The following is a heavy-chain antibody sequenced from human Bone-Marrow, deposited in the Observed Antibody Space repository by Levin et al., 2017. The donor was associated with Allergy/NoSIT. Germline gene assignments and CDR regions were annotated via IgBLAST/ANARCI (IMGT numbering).Heavy chain of an antibody. Sequence: PGGSLRLSCVASGFTLSNVWMSWVRQAPGKGLEWVGRIKSKTDGGSPDYAAPVKGRFTISRDDSKNILYLHMYSLKTDDAAVYYCATEIPNTYYYESSGFDYWGQGTRVTVSS. J-gene: IGHJ4*02. D-gene: IGHD3-22*01. CDR2: IKSKTDGGSP. CDR1: GFTLSNVW. V-gene: IGHV3-15*01. CDR3: ATEIPNTYYYESSGFDY.